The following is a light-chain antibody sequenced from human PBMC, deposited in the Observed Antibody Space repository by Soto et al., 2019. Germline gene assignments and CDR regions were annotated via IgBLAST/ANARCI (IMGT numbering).Light chain of an antibody. CDR3: QQSCSAPLT. CDR2: AAS. V-gene: IGKV1-39*01. CDR1: QNIFNY. J-gene: IGKJ1*01. Sequence: DIQMTQSPSSLSASVGDRVTVTCRASQNIFNYLNWYQQKPGKAPNLLIYAASNLQSGVPSRFSGSGSGTDFTLTISSLQREDFAIYHCQQSCSAPLTFGQGTKVDIK.